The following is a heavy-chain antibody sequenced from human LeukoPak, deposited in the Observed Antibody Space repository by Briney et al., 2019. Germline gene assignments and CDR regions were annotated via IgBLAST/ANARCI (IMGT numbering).Heavy chain of an antibody. CDR2: IYYSGST. CDR3: ARATRYYYYYMDV. J-gene: IGHJ6*03. CDR1: GGSISSSSYF. V-gene: IGHV4-61*05. Sequence: PSETLSLTCTVSGGSISSSSYFWGWIRQPPGKGLEWIGYIYYSGSTNYNPSLKSRVTISVDTSKNQFSLKLSSVTAADTAVYYCARATRYYYYYMDVWGKGTTVTVSS.